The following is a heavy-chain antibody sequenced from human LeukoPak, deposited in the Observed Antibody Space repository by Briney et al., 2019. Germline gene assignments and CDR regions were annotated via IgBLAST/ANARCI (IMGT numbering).Heavy chain of an antibody. CDR2: ISGSGGST. Sequence: GGSLRLSCAASGFTFSSYAMSWVRQAPGKGLEWVSAISGSGGSTYYADSVKGRFAISRDNSKNTPYLQMNSLRAEDTAVYYCAKEGRVVVAAYFDYWGQGTLVTVSS. J-gene: IGHJ4*02. CDR3: AKEGRVVVAAYFDY. D-gene: IGHD2-15*01. CDR1: GFTFSSYA. V-gene: IGHV3-23*01.